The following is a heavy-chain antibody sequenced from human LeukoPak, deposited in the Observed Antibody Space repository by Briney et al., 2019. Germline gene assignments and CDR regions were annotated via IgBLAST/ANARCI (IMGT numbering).Heavy chain of an antibody. CDR2: ISYDGSNK. D-gene: IGHD3-10*01. V-gene: IGHV3-30-3*01. Sequence: PGRSLRLSCAASGFTFSSYAMHWVRQAPGKGLEWVAVISYDGSNKYYADSVKGRFTISRDNSKNTLYLQMNSLRAEDTAVYYCARDPLKRDDYYGSGSYYFGHFDYWGQGTLVTVSS. CDR3: ARDPLKRDDYYGSGSYYFGHFDY. J-gene: IGHJ4*02. CDR1: GFTFSSYA.